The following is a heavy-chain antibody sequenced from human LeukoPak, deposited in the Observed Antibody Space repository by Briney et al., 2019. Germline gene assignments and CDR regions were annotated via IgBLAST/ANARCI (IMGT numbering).Heavy chain of an antibody. V-gene: IGHV4-59*01. CDR3: ARTTTTFDD. CDR1: GGPINSYY. CDR2: VSDTGST. J-gene: IGHJ4*01. Sequence: PSETLSLTCTVSGGPINSYYWSWIRQPPGKGLEWIGYVSDTGSTNYNPSLKSRVTISVDTSKNQFYLKLTSVTAADTAVYYCARTTTTFDDWGHGTLVTVSS. D-gene: IGHD4-11*01.